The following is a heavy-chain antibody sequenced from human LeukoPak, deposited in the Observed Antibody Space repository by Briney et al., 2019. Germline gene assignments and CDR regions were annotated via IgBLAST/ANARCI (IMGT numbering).Heavy chain of an antibody. D-gene: IGHD6-19*01. CDR3: AKSMTLQWRGFFDL. CDR2: ISDSGANT. Sequence: GGSLRLSCAASGFTFSTYAMSWVHQAPGKGLEWVPTISDSGANTYYADSVRGRFTISRDNSKNTLYLQKNSLRADDTAIYYCAKSMTLQWRGFFDLWGRGTHVTVS. J-gene: IGHJ2*01. V-gene: IGHV3-23*01. CDR1: GFTFSTYA.